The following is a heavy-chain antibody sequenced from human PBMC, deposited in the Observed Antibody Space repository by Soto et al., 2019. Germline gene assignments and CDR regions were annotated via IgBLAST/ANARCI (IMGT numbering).Heavy chain of an antibody. Sequence: GGSLRLSGAASGFTFSSYWMHWVRQAPGKGLVWVSRINRDGSSTSDADSVKGRFTISRDNAKNTLYLQMNSLRAEDTAVYYWARSTYCSGGRCYSGYYYYMYFWGNGTTVTVSS. V-gene: IGHV3-74*01. CDR3: ARSTYCSGGRCYSGYYYYMYF. D-gene: IGHD2-15*01. CDR1: GFTFSSYW. CDR2: INRDGSST. J-gene: IGHJ6*03.